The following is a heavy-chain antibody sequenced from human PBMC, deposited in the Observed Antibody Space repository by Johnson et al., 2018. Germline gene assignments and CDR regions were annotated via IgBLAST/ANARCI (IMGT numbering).Heavy chain of an antibody. Sequence: QVQLVQSGAEVKKXGSSXKVXCKASGGTFSSYAISWVRQAPGQGLEWMGGIIPIFGTANYAQKFQGRVTITADESTSTAYMELRSLRAEDTAVYYCARDAPDGGVFDIWGQGTMVTVSS. CDR1: GGTFSSYA. J-gene: IGHJ3*02. CDR3: ARDAPDGGVFDI. CDR2: IIPIFGTA. V-gene: IGHV1-69*12. D-gene: IGHD2-8*02.